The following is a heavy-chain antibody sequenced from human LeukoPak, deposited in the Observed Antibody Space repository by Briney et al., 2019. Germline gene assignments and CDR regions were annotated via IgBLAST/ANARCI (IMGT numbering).Heavy chain of an antibody. Sequence: GGSQRLSCAASGFTFDDYAMHWVRQVPGKGLEWVSGISWNSGSIGYADSVKGRFAISRDNAKNSLYLQMNSLRAEDTALYYCAKDIHYSTSSVVFDYWGQGTLVTVSS. J-gene: IGHJ4*02. CDR3: AKDIHYSTSSVVFDY. CDR2: ISWNSGSI. D-gene: IGHD6-6*01. V-gene: IGHV3-9*01. CDR1: GFTFDDYA.